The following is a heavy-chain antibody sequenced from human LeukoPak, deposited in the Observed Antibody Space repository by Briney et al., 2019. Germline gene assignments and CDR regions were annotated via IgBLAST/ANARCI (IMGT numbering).Heavy chain of an antibody. J-gene: IGHJ4*02. D-gene: IGHD2-15*01. Sequence: PGGSLRLSCAVSGFTFSAYAMAWVRQAPGKGLEWVSSIGGSGDTTYYADSVKGRFTISRDTSKNTLYLQMNSLTAEDAAVYYCANCSSGSYYSSGDYWGQGTLVTVSS. CDR3: ANCSSGSYYSSGDY. V-gene: IGHV3-23*01. CDR2: IGGSGDTT. CDR1: GFTFSAYA.